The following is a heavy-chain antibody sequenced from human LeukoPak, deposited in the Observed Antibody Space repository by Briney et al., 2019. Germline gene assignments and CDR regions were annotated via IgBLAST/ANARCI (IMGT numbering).Heavy chain of an antibody. Sequence: PSQTLSLTCTVSGGSISSGGYYWSWIRQPPGKGLEWIGYIYHSGSTYYNPSLKSRVTISVDRSKNQFSLKLSSVTAADTAVYYCARNMGEYQLLHNWFDPWGQGTLVTVSS. CDR2: IYHSGST. V-gene: IGHV4-30-2*01. D-gene: IGHD2-2*01. CDR3: ARNMGEYQLLHNWFDP. J-gene: IGHJ5*02. CDR1: GGSISSGGYY.